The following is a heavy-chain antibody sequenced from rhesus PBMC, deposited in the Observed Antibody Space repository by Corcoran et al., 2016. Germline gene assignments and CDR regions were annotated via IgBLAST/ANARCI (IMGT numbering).Heavy chain of an antibody. CDR1: GGSISDDSY. J-gene: IGHJ4*01. Sequence: QVQLQESGPGLVKPSETLSLTCAVSGGSISDDSYWSWIRQHPGKGREWIGYIFGSGGGTNYSPSLINRVSISIDTSKNQFSLRLSSVTAADTALYYCAERRGQFLEWSHYDNWGQGVLVTVSS. D-gene: IGHD3-3*01. CDR2: IFGSGGGT. CDR3: AERRGQFLEWSHYDN. V-gene: IGHV4-106*01.